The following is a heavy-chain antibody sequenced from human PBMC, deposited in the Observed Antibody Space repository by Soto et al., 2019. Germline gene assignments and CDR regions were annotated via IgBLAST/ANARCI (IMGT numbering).Heavy chain of an antibody. V-gene: IGHV3-21*01. CDR1: GFTFSTYT. CDR2: ISSSSNYI. Sequence: EVQLVESGGGLVKPGGSLRLSCAGSGFTFSTYTMNWVRQAPGKGLEWVSSISSSSNYIHYADSVKGRFTISSDNANNSLYLQINSLRAEDTAVYYCARDVNGNDVWGYWGQGTLVTVSS. D-gene: IGHD1-1*01. J-gene: IGHJ4*02. CDR3: ARDVNGNDVWGY.